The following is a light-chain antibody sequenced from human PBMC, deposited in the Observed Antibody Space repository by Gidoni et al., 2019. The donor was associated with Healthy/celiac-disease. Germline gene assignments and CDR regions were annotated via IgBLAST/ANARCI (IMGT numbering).Light chain of an antibody. J-gene: IGLJ2*01. CDR3: SSYTSSSYVV. CDR1: SSDGGVYNY. CDR2: DVS. Sequence: QSALTQPAPVSGAPGRSITIPCTGTSSDGGVYNYVSWYQQHPGQAPTLMIYDVSHRPSGVSNRFSGSKSCNTASLTISGLQAEDESDYYCSSYTSSSYVVFGGGTKLTVL. V-gene: IGLV2-14*03.